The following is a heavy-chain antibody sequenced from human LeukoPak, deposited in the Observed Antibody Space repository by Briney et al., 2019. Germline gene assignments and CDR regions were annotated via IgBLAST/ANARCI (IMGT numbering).Heavy chain of an antibody. Sequence: PSETLSLTCNVSGGSITNYYWSWIRQPAGKGLEWIGRIYSTGSTNYTPSPKSRVTLSVDTSKSQFSLKLTSVTAADTAVYYCAREGGYSGYVDYWGHGALVTVSS. CDR2: IYSTGST. CDR3: AREGGYSGYVDY. J-gene: IGHJ4*01. D-gene: IGHD5-12*01. V-gene: IGHV4-4*07. CDR1: GGSITNYY.